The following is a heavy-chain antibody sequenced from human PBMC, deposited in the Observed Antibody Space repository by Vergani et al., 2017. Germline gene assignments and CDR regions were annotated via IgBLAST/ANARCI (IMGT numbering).Heavy chain of an antibody. CDR3: ARSYSSSPSFYMDV. J-gene: IGHJ6*03. V-gene: IGHV3-20*01. Sequence: EVQLLESGGGLVQPGGSLRLSCAASGFTFSSDAMSWVRQAPGKGLEWVSSINWNGGSTNYADSVKGRFTISRDNAKNSLYLQMNSLRAEDTALYHCARSYSSSPSFYMDVWGKGTTVTVSS. CDR1: GFTFSSDA. D-gene: IGHD6-6*01. CDR2: INWNGGST.